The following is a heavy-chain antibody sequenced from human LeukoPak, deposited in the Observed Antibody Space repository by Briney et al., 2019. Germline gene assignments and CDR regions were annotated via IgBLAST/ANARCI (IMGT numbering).Heavy chain of an antibody. CDR1: GFTFSSYA. D-gene: IGHD2-2*01. Sequence: GGSLRLSCAASGFTFSSYAMSWVRQAPRKGLEWVSAISGSGGSTYYADSVKGRFTISRDNSKNMLYLQMNSLRAEDTAVYYCAKTLGYCISTSCSRPYMDVWGKGTTVTVSS. CDR2: ISGSGGST. CDR3: AKTLGYCISTSCSRPYMDV. V-gene: IGHV3-23*01. J-gene: IGHJ6*03.